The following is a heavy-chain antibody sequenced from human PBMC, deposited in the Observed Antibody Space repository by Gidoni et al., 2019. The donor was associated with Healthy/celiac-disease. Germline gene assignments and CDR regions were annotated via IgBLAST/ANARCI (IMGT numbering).Heavy chain of an antibody. D-gene: IGHD1-7*01. V-gene: IGHV3-73*02. J-gene: IGHJ4*02. CDR2: IRSKANSYAT. Sequence: EVQLVESGGGLVQPGGSLKLSCAASGFTFSGSAMHWVRQASGKRLEWVGRIRSKANSYATAYAASVKGRFTISRDDSKNTAYLQMNSLKTEDTAVYYCTPGITGTTSLNYWGQGTLVTVSS. CDR3: TPGITGTTSLNY. CDR1: GFTFSGSA.